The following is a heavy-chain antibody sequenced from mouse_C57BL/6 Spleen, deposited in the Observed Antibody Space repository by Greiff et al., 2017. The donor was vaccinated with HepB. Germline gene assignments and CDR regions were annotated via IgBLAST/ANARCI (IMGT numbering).Heavy chain of an antibody. J-gene: IGHJ2*01. Sequence: VQLQQSGPELVKPGASVKISCKASGYSFTGYYMNWVKQSPEKSLEWIGEINPSTGGTTYNQKFKAKATLTVDKSSSTAYMQLKSLTSEDSAVYYCARGGDYGNYGYWGQGTTLTVSS. D-gene: IGHD2-1*01. CDR2: INPSTGGT. CDR1: GYSFTGYY. CDR3: ARGGDYGNYGY. V-gene: IGHV1-42*01.